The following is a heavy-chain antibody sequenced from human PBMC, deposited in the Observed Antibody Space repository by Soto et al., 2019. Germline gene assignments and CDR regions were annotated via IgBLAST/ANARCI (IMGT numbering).Heavy chain of an antibody. Sequence: QVQLQESGPGLLKPSETLSLTCTVSGASMRNYYWSWIRQPAGKGLEWIGRIFGSGETYYNPSLTSRIILSVGLSKSQFSLELTSVTAADTAVYFCVREGDYSDNNGYPLFDYWGQGTLVTVSP. CDR1: GASMRNYY. CDR3: VREGDYSDNNGYPLFDY. CDR2: IFGSGET. V-gene: IGHV4-4*07. J-gene: IGHJ4*02. D-gene: IGHD3-22*01.